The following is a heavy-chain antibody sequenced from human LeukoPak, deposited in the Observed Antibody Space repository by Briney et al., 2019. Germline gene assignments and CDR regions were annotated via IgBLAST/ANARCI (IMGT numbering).Heavy chain of an antibody. V-gene: IGHV3-48*03. CDR3: AREGYYDQDDY. CDR1: GFTFSSYE. Sequence: PGGSLRLSCAASGFTFSSYEMNWVRQAPGKGLEWVSYISSSGSTIYYADSVKGRSTISRDNAKNSLYLQMNSLRAEDTAVYYCAREGYYDQDDYWGQGTLVTVSS. J-gene: IGHJ4*02. CDR2: ISSSGSTI. D-gene: IGHD3-22*01.